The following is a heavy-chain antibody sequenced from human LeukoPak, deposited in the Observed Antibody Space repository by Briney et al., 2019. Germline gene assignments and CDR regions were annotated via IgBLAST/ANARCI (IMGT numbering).Heavy chain of an antibody. Sequence: PSETLSLTCTVSGYSISSGYYWGWIRQPPGKGLEWIGSIYHSGSTYYNPSLKSRVTISVDRSKNQFSLRLSSVSAADTAVYYCARVGDDYSPILDSWGQGTLVTVSS. J-gene: IGHJ4*02. V-gene: IGHV4-38-2*02. CDR2: IYHSGST. CDR1: GYSISSGYY. CDR3: ARVGDDYSPILDS. D-gene: IGHD2-15*01.